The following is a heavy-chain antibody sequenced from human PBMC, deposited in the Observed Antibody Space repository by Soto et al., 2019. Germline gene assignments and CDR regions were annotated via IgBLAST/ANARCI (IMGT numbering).Heavy chain of an antibody. CDR3: VTGGPRRGGRPMAH. V-gene: IGHV3-74*01. D-gene: IGHD3-10*01. CDR1: GLAFSTYW. CDR2: INFDGSTT. Sequence: LRLSCEASGLAFSTYWMHWVRQAPGKGLVWVARINFDGSTTTYADSVKGRFNISRDNAKNTLFVQMDSLRVEGTAVYYCVTGGPRRGGRPMAHWGQGTLVTVSS. J-gene: IGHJ4*02.